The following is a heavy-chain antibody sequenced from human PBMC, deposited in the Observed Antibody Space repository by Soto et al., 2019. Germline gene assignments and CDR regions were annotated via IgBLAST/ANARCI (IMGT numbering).Heavy chain of an antibody. CDR3: ARDPTPSSTSYLLGAFDI. J-gene: IGHJ3*02. CDR2: ISYDGSNK. Sequence: PGGSLRLACAASGFTFSSYAMHGVRQTPGKGLEWVAVISYDGSNKYYADSVKGRFTVSRDNSKNTLYLQMNSLRAEDTAVYYCARDPTPSSTSYLLGAFDIWGQGTMVTVSS. CDR1: GFTFSSYA. V-gene: IGHV3-30-3*01. D-gene: IGHD2-2*01.